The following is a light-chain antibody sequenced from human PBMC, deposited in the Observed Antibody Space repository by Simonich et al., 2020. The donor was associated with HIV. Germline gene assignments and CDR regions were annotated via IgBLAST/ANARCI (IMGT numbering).Light chain of an antibody. CDR1: SGSIASSY. CDR3: QSYGSGRV. V-gene: IGLV6-57*01. Sequence: NFMLTQPHSVSGSPGKTVTISCTRSSGSIASSYVQWYQQRPGSSPSSVIYDNNQRPSGVPALFSGSIDTSSISASLTISGLKTEDEADYYCQSYGSGRVFGGGTKLTVL. J-gene: IGLJ3*02. CDR2: DNN.